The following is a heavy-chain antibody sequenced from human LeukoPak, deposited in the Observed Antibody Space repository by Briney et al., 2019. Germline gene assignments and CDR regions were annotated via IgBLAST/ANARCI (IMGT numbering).Heavy chain of an antibody. V-gene: IGHV3-30*14. CDR3: ARGTIEVAGTGHYGMDV. J-gene: IGHJ6*02. D-gene: IGHD6-19*01. CDR1: GFTFSSYA. Sequence: GGSLRLSCAASGFTFSSYAMHWVRQAPGKGLEWVAVISYDGSNKYYADSVKGRFTISRDNSKNTLYLQMNSLRAEDTAVYYCARGTIEVAGTGHYGMDVWGQGTTVTVS. CDR2: ISYDGSNK.